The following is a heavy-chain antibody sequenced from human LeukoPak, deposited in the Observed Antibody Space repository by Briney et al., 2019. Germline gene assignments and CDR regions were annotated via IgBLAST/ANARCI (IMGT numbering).Heavy chain of an antibody. J-gene: IGHJ4*02. CDR1: GGSISSYY. D-gene: IGHD2-21*01. CDR3: AGGGYSSRVIDY. Sequence: PSETLSLTCTVSGGSISSYYWSWIRQPPGKGLEWIGYIYYSGSTNYNPSLKSRVTISVDTSKNQFSLKLSSVTAADTAVYYCAGGGYSSRVIDYWGQGTLVTVSS. V-gene: IGHV4-59*01. CDR2: IYYSGST.